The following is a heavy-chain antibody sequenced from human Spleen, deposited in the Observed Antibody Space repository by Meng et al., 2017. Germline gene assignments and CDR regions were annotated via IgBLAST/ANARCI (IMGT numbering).Heavy chain of an antibody. D-gene: IGHD6-13*01. Sequence: ASVTVSCKASGYTFTSYYMHWVRQAPGQGLEWMGIINPSGGGTNYAQMLQGRVTMTGDASISTAYINLIGLRSDDTAVYYCARDEDISAAGKLFGDYWGQGTLVTVSS. CDR1: GYTFTSYY. V-gene: IGHV1-2*02. CDR2: INPSGGGT. J-gene: IGHJ4*02. CDR3: ARDEDISAAGKLFGDY.